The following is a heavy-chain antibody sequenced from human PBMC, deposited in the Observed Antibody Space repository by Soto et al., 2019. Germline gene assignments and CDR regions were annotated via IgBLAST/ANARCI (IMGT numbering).Heavy chain of an antibody. V-gene: IGHV1-18*01. CDR1: GYTFTSCG. CDR2: ISAYNGNT. Sequence: ASVKVSCKASGYTFTSCGISWVRQAPGQGLEWMGWISAYNGNTNYAQKLQGRVTMTTDTSTSTAYMELRSLRSDDTAVYYCARLPYYGDYLQYMDVWGKGTTVTVSS. D-gene: IGHD4-17*01. J-gene: IGHJ6*03. CDR3: ARLPYYGDYLQYMDV.